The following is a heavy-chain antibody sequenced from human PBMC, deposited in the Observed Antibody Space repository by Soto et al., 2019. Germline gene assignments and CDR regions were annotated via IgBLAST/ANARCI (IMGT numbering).Heavy chain of an antibody. J-gene: IGHJ4*02. Sequence: SVKVSCKASGGTFSSYAISWVRQAPGQGLEWMGGIIPIFGTANYAQKFQGRVTITADESTSTAYMELSSVTAADTAVYYCARGGRHDDSSGYGSLGYWGQGTLVTVSS. V-gene: IGHV1-69*13. CDR3: ARGGRHDDSSGYGSLGY. D-gene: IGHD3-22*01. CDR2: IIPIFGTA. CDR1: GGTFSSYA.